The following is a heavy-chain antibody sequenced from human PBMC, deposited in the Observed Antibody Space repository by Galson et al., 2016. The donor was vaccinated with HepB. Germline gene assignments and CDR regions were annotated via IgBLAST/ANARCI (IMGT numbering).Heavy chain of an antibody. V-gene: IGHV4-61*01. D-gene: IGHD3-10*01. J-gene: IGHJ6*02. Sequence: SETLSLTCTVSAGSVSSSSYYWSWIRQPPGKGLEWIGYIHYSGSTNYNSTLKSRVIMSVDTSKNQFSLQLNSVTPEDTATYYCARDYYGSGGYYKGYYYYGMDVWGQGTTVTVSS. CDR2: IHYSGST. CDR1: AGSVSSSSYY. CDR3: ARDYYGSGGYYKGYYYYGMDV.